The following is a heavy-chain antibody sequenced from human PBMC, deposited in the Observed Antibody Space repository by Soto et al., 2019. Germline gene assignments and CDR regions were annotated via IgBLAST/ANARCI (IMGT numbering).Heavy chain of an antibody. D-gene: IGHD2-15*01. CDR2: IYYSGST. Sequence: SETLSLTCSVSGGSTSSYYWSWIRQPPGKGLEWIGYIYYSGSTDYSPSLKSRVTMSIDTSQNQVSLKLTSVTTADTAVYYCAATPRYWSQGTLVTVSS. CDR1: GGSTSSYY. J-gene: IGHJ4*01. V-gene: IGHV4-59*01. CDR3: AATPRY.